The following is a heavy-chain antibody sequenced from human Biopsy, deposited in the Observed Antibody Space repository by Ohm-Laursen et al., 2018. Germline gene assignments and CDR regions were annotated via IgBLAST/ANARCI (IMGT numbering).Heavy chain of an antibody. Sequence: SLRLSCTASGFTFSNYGMHWVRQAPGKGLEWVALISYGGNDEYYADSVEGRFTISRDNSKNTVLLQMNSLRAEDTAIYYCAKADVFGTLRGANWFDSWGQGTLVTVSS. D-gene: IGHD3-10*01. J-gene: IGHJ5*01. CDR2: ISYGGNDE. CDR1: GFTFSNYG. V-gene: IGHV3-30*18. CDR3: AKADVFGTLRGANWFDS.